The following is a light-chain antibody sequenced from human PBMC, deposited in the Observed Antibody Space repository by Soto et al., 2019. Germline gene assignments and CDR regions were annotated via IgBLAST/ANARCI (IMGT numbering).Light chain of an antibody. CDR2: DVS. Sequence: MQVNISAAALSASVGDRVTMTCRASQSINKWMAWYQLKPGKAPQLLIYDVSALKRGVPPRFSGSGSGTEFTLTISSLQPEDFATYYCQQYDSFSVTFGHRTNVDIK. V-gene: IGKV1-5*01. J-gene: IGKJ1*01. CDR3: QQYDSFSVT. CDR1: QSINKW.